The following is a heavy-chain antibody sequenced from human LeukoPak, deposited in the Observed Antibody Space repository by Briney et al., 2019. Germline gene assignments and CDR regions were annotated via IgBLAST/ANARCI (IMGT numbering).Heavy chain of an antibody. D-gene: IGHD3-22*01. CDR1: GGTFSSYA. V-gene: IGHV1-69*06. CDR2: IIPIFGTA. Sequence: SVKVSCKASGGTFSSYAISWVRQAPGQGLEWMGGIIPIFGTANYAQKFQGRVTITADKSTSTAYMELSSLRSEDTAVYYCAKTVHYDSSGYPLYYFDYWGQGTLVTVSS. J-gene: IGHJ4*02. CDR3: AKTVHYDSSGYPLYYFDY.